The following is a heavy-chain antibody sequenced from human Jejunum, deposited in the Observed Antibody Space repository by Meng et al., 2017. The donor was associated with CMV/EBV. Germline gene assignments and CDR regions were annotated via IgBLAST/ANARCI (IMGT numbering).Heavy chain of an antibody. CDR1: EFTVSNNY. Sequence: VEVVESGGGLVQHGGSLRLSCAASEFTVSNNYLAWVRQAPGKGLEWVSVIYSGGSTSYGDSVKDRFTISRDTSKNTVYLQMDSLRAEDTAVYYCARGAGSSSSRRYLDYWGQGTLVTVSS. CDR3: ARGAGSSSSRRYLDY. V-gene: IGHV3-66*01. J-gene: IGHJ4*03. CDR2: IYSGGST. D-gene: IGHD6-6*01.